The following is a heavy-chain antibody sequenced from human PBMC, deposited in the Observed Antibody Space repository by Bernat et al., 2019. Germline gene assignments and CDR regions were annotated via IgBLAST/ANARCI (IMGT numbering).Heavy chain of an antibody. J-gene: IGHJ6*02. CDR1: GFTFSSYG. Sequence: QVQLVESGGGVVQPGRSLRLSCASSGFTFSSYGMHWVRQAPGKVLEWVAVISYDGSNKYYADSVKGRFTISRDNSKNTLYLQMNSLRAEDTAVYYCAKGSGYCSSTSCHEPSYYYYGMDVWGQGTTVTVSS. V-gene: IGHV3-30*18. CDR3: AKGSGYCSSTSCHEPSYYYYGMDV. CDR2: ISYDGSNK. D-gene: IGHD2-2*03.